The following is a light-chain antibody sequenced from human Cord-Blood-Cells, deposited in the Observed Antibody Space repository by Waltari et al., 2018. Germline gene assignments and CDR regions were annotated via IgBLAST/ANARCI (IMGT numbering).Light chain of an antibody. CDR1: SSNIGAGYD. CDR3: QSYDSSLSVV. Sequence: QSVLTQPPSVSGAPGQRVTISCTGSSSNIGAGYDVHWYQQLPGTAPRLLSYGNTTRPSGVPDGFSGSKSGTSASLAITGLQAEDEADYYCQSYDSSLSVVFGGGTKLTVL. V-gene: IGLV1-40*01. J-gene: IGLJ2*01. CDR2: GNT.